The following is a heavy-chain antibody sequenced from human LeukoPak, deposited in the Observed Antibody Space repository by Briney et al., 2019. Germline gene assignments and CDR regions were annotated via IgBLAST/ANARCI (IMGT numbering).Heavy chain of an antibody. V-gene: IGHV3-48*03. D-gene: IGHD3-10*01. J-gene: IGHJ6*03. CDR3: ASGSISAARTYYYYYYMDV. CDR1: GFTFCSYE. CDR2: ISSSGSTI. Sequence: PGGSLRLSXAASGFTFCSYEMNWVRQAPGKGLEWVSYISSSGSTIYYADSVKGRFTISRDNAKNSLYLQMNSLRAEDTAVYYCASGSISAARTYYYYYYMDVWGKGTTVTVSS.